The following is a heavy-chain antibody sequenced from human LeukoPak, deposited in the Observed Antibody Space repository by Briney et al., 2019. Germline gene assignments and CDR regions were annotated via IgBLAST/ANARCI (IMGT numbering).Heavy chain of an antibody. V-gene: IGHV4-4*07. Sequence: PSETLSLTCTVSGGSISSYYWSWIRQPAGKGLEWIGRIYTSGSTNYNPSLKSRVTMSVDTYKNQFPLKLSSVTAADTAVYYCARDRRRAAAGTGPSYYYYYGMDVWGQGTTVTVSS. D-gene: IGHD6-13*01. J-gene: IGHJ6*02. CDR2: IYTSGST. CDR1: GGSISSYY. CDR3: ARDRRRAAAGTGPSYYYYYGMDV.